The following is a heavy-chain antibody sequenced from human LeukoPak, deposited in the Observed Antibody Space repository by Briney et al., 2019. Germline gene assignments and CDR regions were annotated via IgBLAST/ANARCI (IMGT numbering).Heavy chain of an antibody. CDR2: IYPGDSDT. D-gene: IGHD2-2*02. V-gene: IGHV5-51*01. CDR3: ARGPYAYTSSATLGSYNWFDP. CDR1: GYSFPNYW. J-gene: IGHJ5*02. Sequence: GESLKISCKGSGYSFPNYWIGWVRQMPGKGLEWMGIIYPGDSDTRYSPSSQDQVTISVDKSISTAYLQWSSLEASDTAMYYCARGPYAYTSSATLGSYNWFDPWGQGSLVTVSS.